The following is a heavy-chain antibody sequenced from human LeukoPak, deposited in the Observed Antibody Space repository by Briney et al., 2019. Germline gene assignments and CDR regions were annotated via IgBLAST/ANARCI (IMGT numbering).Heavy chain of an antibody. CDR3: ARDSGHTGYDLLDY. Sequence: PGGSLRLSCVDSGFTFSSYWMNWVRQAPGKGLEWVANIKHDGSEKYYVDSVEGRFTISRDNAKNSLYLQMNSLRAEDTAVYFCARDSGHTGYDLLDYWGQRTLVTVSS. D-gene: IGHD5-12*01. CDR2: IKHDGSEK. V-gene: IGHV3-7*01. CDR1: GFTFSSYW. J-gene: IGHJ4*02.